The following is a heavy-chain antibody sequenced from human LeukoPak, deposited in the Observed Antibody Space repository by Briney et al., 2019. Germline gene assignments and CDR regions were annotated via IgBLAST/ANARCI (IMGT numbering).Heavy chain of an antibody. J-gene: IGHJ6*03. D-gene: IGHD6-6*01. CDR2: ISGSGVTT. Sequence: GGSLSLSCAASGFTFSNYAVSWVRQASGKGLEWVSIISGSGVTTHYADSVKGRFIISRDNSKNTLYLHMNRLRAEDTAVYFCAKRPRPYTTSSEIYYYYMDVWGKGTTVTVSS. V-gene: IGHV3-23*01. CDR1: GFTFSNYA. CDR3: AKRPRPYTTSSEIYYYYMDV.